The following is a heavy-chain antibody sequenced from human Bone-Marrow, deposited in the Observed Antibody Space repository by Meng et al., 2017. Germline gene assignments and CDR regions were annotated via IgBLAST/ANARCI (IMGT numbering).Heavy chain of an antibody. Sequence: QVQSGQSGAEVKKPGASVRDSCKASGGTFSSYAISWVRQAPGSGLEWMGGIIPIFGTANYAQKFQGRVTITADESTSTAYMELSSLRSEDTAVYYCARDSGPYYYDSSGYHGFDYWGQGTLVTVSS. CDR1: GGTFSSYA. CDR2: IIPIFGTA. CDR3: ARDSGPYYYDSSGYHGFDY. D-gene: IGHD3-22*01. V-gene: IGHV1-69*01. J-gene: IGHJ4*02.